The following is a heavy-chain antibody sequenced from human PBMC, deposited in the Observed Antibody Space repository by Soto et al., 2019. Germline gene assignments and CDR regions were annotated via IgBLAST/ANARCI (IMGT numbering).Heavy chain of an antibody. V-gene: IGHV3-15*01. Sequence: EVQLVESGGGLVKPGGSLRLSCTASGFIFSNARMSWVRQAPGKGLEWVGRIKSKIDGATTDYAAPVKGRFTISRDDSKNTRYLQMNSLKTEDTAVYYCTTPDGGRLWFGEFTQSARVDVWGQGTTVTVSS. J-gene: IGHJ6*02. CDR1: GFIFSNAR. D-gene: IGHD3-10*01. CDR2: IKSKIDGATT. CDR3: TTPDGGRLWFGEFTQSARVDV.